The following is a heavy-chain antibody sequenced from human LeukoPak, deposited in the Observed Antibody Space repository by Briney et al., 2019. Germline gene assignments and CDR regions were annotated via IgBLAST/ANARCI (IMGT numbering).Heavy chain of an antibody. J-gene: IGHJ4*02. CDR1: GGSISSGGYS. CDR2: IYHGGST. V-gene: IGHV4-30-2*01. D-gene: IGHD6-13*01. Sequence: PSQTLSLTCAVSGGSISSGGYSWSWIRQPPGKGLEWIGYIYHGGSTYYNPSLKSRVTISVDRSKNQFSLKLSSVTAADTAVYYCAGGYSSTFDYWGQGTLVTVSS. CDR3: AGGYSSTFDY.